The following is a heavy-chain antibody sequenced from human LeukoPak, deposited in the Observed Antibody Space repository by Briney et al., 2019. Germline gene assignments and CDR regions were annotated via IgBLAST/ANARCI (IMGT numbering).Heavy chain of an antibody. CDR3: ARGAVPGVVGARAFDC. V-gene: IGHV1-69*05. CDR2: IIPIFGTA. Sequence: ASVKVSCKASGGTFSSYAISWVRQAPGQGLEWMGGIIPIFGTANYAQKFQGRVTITTDESTSTAYMELSSLRSEDTAVYYCARGAVPGVVGARAFDCWGQGTLVTVSS. CDR1: GGTFSSYA. D-gene: IGHD1-26*01. J-gene: IGHJ4*02.